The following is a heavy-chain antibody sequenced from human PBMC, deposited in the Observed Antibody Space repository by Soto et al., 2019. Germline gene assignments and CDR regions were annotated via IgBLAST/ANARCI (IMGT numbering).Heavy chain of an antibody. D-gene: IGHD2-2*02. CDR1: GGTFSSDT. V-gene: IGHV1-69*01. CDR2: IIPISDSA. Sequence: QVQLVQSGAEVKKPGSSVKVSCKASGGTFSSDTITWVRQAPGQGLEWMGGIIPISDSAHYAQNFQDRLTITADESTSTVYMELSSLSSEDTAVYYCATLVPAPIKLYPRLGSFDPWGQGTLVTVSS. J-gene: IGHJ5*02. CDR3: ATLVPAPIKLYPRLGSFDP.